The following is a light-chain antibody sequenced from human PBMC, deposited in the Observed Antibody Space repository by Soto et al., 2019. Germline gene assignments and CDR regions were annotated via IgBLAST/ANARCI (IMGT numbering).Light chain of an antibody. CDR2: WAS. Sequence: DIVMTQSPDSLAVSLGERATINCKSSQSVLYSSNNKNYLAWYQQKPGQPPKLLIYWASTRESGVPDRFSGSGSGTDFTLTISSLPAEDVAVYYCQQYYSTRLTFGGGTKVEIK. CDR3: QQYYSTRLT. J-gene: IGKJ4*01. CDR1: QSVLYSSNNKNY. V-gene: IGKV4-1*01.